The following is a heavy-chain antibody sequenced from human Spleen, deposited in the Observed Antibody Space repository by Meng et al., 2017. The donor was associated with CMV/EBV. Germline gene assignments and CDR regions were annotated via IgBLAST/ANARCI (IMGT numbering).Heavy chain of an antibody. CDR1: GFTFSSYG. J-gene: IGHJ6*02. D-gene: IGHD2-2*01. Sequence: GESLKISCAASGFTFSSYGMHWVRQAPGKGLEWVAVIWYDGSNKYYADSVNGRFTISRDNSKNTLYLQMNSLRAEETAVYYCAKALLDCSSTSCHLNYYYYGMDVWGQGTTVTVSS. CDR2: IWYDGSNK. V-gene: IGHV3-33*06. CDR3: AKALLDCSSTSCHLNYYYYGMDV.